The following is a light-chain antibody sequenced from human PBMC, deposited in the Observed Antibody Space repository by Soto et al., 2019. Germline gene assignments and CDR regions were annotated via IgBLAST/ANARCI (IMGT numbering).Light chain of an antibody. CDR1: QSLLYNNTYNY. CDR3: MQALQSLT. V-gene: IGKV2-28*01. CDR2: FGS. Sequence: EIVMTQSPNTLPVTRGEPASIACRSSQSLLYNNTYNYLDWYVQKPGQSPQLLIYFGSNRAPGVPDRFSGSGSGTDFTLKINRVEAEDVGTYYCMQALQSLTFGQGTRLEI. J-gene: IGKJ5*01.